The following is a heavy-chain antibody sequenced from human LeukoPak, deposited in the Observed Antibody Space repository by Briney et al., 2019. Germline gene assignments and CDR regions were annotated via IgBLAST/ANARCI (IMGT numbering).Heavy chain of an antibody. Sequence: GASVKVSCKASGYTFIGHYMHWVRQAPGQGLEWLGRISPKSGGTHYAQKFQGRVTMTRDTSINTAYMEVNSLRSDDTAVYYCARSGSLYYDFLWGSFDYWGQGTLVTVSS. CDR3: ARSGSLYYDFLWGSFDY. J-gene: IGHJ4*02. CDR2: ISPKSGGT. CDR1: GYTFIGHY. D-gene: IGHD3-16*01. V-gene: IGHV1-2*06.